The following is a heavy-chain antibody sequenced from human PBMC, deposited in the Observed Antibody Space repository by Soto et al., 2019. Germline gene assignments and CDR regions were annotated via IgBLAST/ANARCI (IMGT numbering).Heavy chain of an antibody. V-gene: IGHV3-66*01. D-gene: IGHD3-22*01. CDR2: IYAGGYT. CDR3: VRDGSYYDSSGQWSHSGYFDY. J-gene: IGHJ4*02. CDR1: GLSVSRTY. Sequence: GGSLRLSCSASGLSVSRTYMSWVRQAPGKGLEWVSVIYAGGYTRYADSVQGRFTISRDTSRNTVYLQMNRLRAEDTAVYFCVRDGSYYDSSGQWSHSGYFDYWGQGTLVTVSS.